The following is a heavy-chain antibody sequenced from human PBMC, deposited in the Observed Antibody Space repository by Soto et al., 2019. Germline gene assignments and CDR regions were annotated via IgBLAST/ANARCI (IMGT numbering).Heavy chain of an antibody. CDR3: ARDAAVGLFDY. J-gene: IGHJ4*02. CDR1: GYTFTSYG. D-gene: IGHD1-26*01. V-gene: IGHV1-18*01. CDR2: ISAYNGNT. Sequence: QVQLVQSGAEVKKPGASVKVSCKASGYTFTSYGISWVRHAPGQGLERMGWISAYNGNTNYAQKLQGRVTITTDTSTNTAYMELRRLRSDDTAVYYCARDAAVGLFDYWGQGTLVTVSS.